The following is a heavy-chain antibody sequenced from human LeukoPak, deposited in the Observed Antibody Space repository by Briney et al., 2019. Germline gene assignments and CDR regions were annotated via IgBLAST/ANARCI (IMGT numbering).Heavy chain of an antibody. D-gene: IGHD6-19*01. CDR1: GFTFSSYA. V-gene: IGHV3-23*01. CDR2: ISGSGGST. J-gene: IGHJ4*02. CDR3: AKVLLPVGAVQWLVPPNFDY. Sequence: GGSLRLSCAASGFTFSSYAMSWVRQAPGKGLEWVSAISGSGGSTYYADSVKGRFTISRDNSKNTLYLQMNSLRAEDTAVYYCAKVLLPVGAVQWLVPPNFDYWGQGTLVTVSS.